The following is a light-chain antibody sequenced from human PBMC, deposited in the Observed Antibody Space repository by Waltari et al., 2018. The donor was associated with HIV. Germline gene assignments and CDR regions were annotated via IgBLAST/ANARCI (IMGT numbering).Light chain of an antibody. CDR3: QQYNSWPRT. J-gene: IGKJ1*01. CDR2: GSS. V-gene: IGKV3-15*01. Sequence: DIVMTQSPATLSVSPGERVTLSCRASQSISGNLAWYHQRRGQAPRLLIYGSSTRASGIPARFSGSGSGPEFSLTISSLQSEDFAIYYCQQYNSWPRTFGQGTKLEI. CDR1: QSISGN.